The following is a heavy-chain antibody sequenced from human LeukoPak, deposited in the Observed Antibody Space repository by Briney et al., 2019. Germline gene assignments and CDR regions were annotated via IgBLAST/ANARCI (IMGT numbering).Heavy chain of an antibody. Sequence: GGSLRLSCAASGFTFSSYGMHWVRQAPGKGLEWVAFIRYDGSDENYADSVKGRFTISRDNSKNTVYLQMNSLRAEDTAVYYCAKAARDYSSGCFDYWGQGTLVTVSS. V-gene: IGHV3-30*02. CDR3: AKAARDYSSGCFDY. J-gene: IGHJ4*02. CDR2: IRYDGSDE. CDR1: GFTFSSYG. D-gene: IGHD6-19*01.